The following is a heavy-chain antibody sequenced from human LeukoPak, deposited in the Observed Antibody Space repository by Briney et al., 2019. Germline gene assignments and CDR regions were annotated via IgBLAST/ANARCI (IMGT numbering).Heavy chain of an antibody. D-gene: IGHD6-13*01. J-gene: IGHJ3*02. CDR2: MYYSGSS. V-gene: IGHV4-59*08. Sequence: PSETLPLTCTVSGGSIRSYCWSWIRQPPGKGLEWIGYMYYSGSSNYNPSLESRVTIVVDTSKNRFSLNLSSVTAADTAVYYCARHIGSSWLDAFDIWGQGTMVTVSS. CDR3: ARHIGSSWLDAFDI. CDR1: GGSIRSYC.